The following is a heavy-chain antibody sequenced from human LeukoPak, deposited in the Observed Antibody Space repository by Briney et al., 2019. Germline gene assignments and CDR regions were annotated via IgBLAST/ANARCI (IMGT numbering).Heavy chain of an antibody. Sequence: SETLSLTCAVYGGSSSDYYWTWIRQPPGKGLEWIGEINHSGRANCKPSLKSRVTISVDTSKNQFSLRLTSVTAADTAVYYCARGPPPGATAYGVVDSWAQGTLVSVSS. J-gene: IGHJ5*01. V-gene: IGHV4-34*01. CDR2: INHSGRA. CDR3: ARGPPPGATAYGVVDS. CDR1: GGSSSDYY. D-gene: IGHD3-10*01.